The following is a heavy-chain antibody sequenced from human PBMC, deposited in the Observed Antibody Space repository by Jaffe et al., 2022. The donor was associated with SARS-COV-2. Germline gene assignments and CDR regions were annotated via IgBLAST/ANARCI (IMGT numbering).Heavy chain of an antibody. CDR1: GFNFNDYE. V-gene: IGHV3-48*03. J-gene: IGHJ4*02. CDR2: ITGSGRTT. D-gene: IGHD1-26*01. Sequence: EVQLVESGGGLVQPGGSLRLSCVGSGFNFNDYEMFWVRQAPGKGLEWLSHITGSGRTTNYADSVKGRSTVSRDNGKRSLYLQVNSLRAEDTAVYYCARGGYSGSYFAYWGQGALVSVSS. CDR3: ARGGYSGSYFAY.